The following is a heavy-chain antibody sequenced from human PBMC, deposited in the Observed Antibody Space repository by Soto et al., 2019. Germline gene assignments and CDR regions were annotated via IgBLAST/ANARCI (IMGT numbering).Heavy chain of an antibody. CDR2: ITYSGGAT. Sequence: GGSLRLSWAASGFIFGNAWISWVRQAPGKGLEWVSTITYSGGATYYADSVKGRFTISRDNSRNALYLQMNNLRAEDTAVYYCAKYIGGGGYWYDYWGHGTLVTVSS. CDR1: GFIFGNAW. D-gene: IGHD2-15*01. V-gene: IGHV3-23*01. CDR3: AKYIGGGGYWYDY. J-gene: IGHJ5*01.